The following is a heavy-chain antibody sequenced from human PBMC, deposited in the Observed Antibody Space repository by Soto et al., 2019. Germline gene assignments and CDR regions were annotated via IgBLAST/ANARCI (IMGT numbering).Heavy chain of an antibody. Sequence: QVQLVQSGAEVKKPGSSVKVSCKASGGTFSSYAISWVRQAPGQGLEWMGGIIPIFGTANYAQKFQGRVTITADESTSTSYMELSSLRSEDTAVYYCARGPVVPAALFYYFDYWGQGTLVTVSS. CDR2: IIPIFGTA. CDR3: ARGPVVPAALFYYFDY. D-gene: IGHD2-2*01. CDR1: GGTFSSYA. J-gene: IGHJ4*02. V-gene: IGHV1-69*01.